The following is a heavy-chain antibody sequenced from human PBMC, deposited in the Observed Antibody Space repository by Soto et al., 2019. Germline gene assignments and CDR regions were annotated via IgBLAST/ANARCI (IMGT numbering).Heavy chain of an antibody. Sequence: GGSLRLSCAASGFTFSSYAMSWVRQAPGKGLEWVSAISGSGGSTYYADSVKGRFTISRDNSKNTLYLQMNSLRAADTAVYYCASYAFVYSYGLQGNYWGQGTLVTVSS. J-gene: IGHJ4*02. CDR2: ISGSGGST. D-gene: IGHD5-18*01. CDR1: GFTFSSYA. V-gene: IGHV3-23*01. CDR3: ASYAFVYSYGLQGNY.